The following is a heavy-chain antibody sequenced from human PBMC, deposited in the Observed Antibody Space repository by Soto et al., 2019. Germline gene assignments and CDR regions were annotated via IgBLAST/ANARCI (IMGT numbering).Heavy chain of an antibody. V-gene: IGHV4-39*01. CDR3: ARRPEWAWHFDL. CDR1: GGSVNSSNYY. D-gene: IGHD2-8*01. J-gene: IGHJ2*01. Sequence: QLQLQESGPGLVKPSETLSLTCTVSGGSVNSSNYYWGCIRQPPGKGLEWIGTIYYSGSTYYNPSLKSRVPISVATSQNRFSLNLTSVTAADTAVYFCARRPEWAWHFDLWGRGTLVAVSS. CDR2: IYYSGST.